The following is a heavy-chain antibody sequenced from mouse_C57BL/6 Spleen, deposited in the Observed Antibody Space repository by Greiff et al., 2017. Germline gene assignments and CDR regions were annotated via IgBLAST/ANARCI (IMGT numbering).Heavy chain of an antibody. V-gene: IGHV14-4*01. J-gene: IGHJ2*01. CDR1: GFNIKDDY. CDR3: TTGDGYTDY. CDR2: IDPENGDT. D-gene: IGHD2-3*01. Sequence: EVQLQESGAELVRPGASVKLSCTASGFNIKDDYMHWVKQRPEQGLEWIGWIDPENGDTEYASKFQGKATITADTSSNTAYLQLSSLTSEDTAVYYCTTGDGYTDYWGQGTTLTVSS.